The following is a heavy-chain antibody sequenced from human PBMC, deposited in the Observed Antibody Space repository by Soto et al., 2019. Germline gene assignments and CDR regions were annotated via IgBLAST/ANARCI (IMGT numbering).Heavy chain of an antibody. V-gene: IGHV3-72*01. CDR2: ARNKVNSYII. D-gene: IGHD2-8*01. CDR1: VFTFTDHD. CDR3: ARLMGTSFDL. J-gene: IGHJ4*02. Sequence: PGGSLSLSCAASVFTFTDHDVDWVRQAPGKGLEWVGRARNKVNSYIIAYAASVEGRFIISRDDSKNSLYLQMNSLKTEDTAVYFCARLMGTSFDLWGQGTLVNVSS.